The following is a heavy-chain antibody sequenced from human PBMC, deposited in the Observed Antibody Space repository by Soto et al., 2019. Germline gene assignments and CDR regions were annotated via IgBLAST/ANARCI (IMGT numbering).Heavy chain of an antibody. CDR2: IYHSGST. Sequence: ASETLSLTCAVSGGSISSGGYSWSWIRQPPGKGLEWIGYIYHSGSTYYNPSLKSRVTISVDRSKNQFSLKLSSVTAADTAVYYCASHYSDSSGYYSTDYWGQGTLVTVSS. D-gene: IGHD3-22*01. CDR1: GGSISSGGYS. J-gene: IGHJ4*02. V-gene: IGHV4-30-2*01. CDR3: ASHYSDSSGYYSTDY.